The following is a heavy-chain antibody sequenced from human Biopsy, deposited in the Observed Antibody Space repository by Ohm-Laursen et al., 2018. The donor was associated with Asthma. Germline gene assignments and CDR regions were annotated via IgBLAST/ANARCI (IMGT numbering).Heavy chain of an antibody. V-gene: IGHV4-30-4*01. D-gene: IGHD3-16*01. Sequence: TLSLTCTVSGGSISSGAYYWSWVRQPPGKGLEWIGHIYYIGSTYYNASLKSRVAISLDTSKNQLSLKLSSVTAADTAVYFCARRGGVRRYFDYWGQGTLVTVSS. CDR2: IYYIGST. CDR3: ARRGGVRRYFDY. CDR1: GGSISSGAYY. J-gene: IGHJ4*02.